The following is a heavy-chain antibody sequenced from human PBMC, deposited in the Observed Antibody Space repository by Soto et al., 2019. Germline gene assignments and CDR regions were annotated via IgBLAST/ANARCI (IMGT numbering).Heavy chain of an antibody. CDR1: GFTFSSYG. CDR3: AKDLYSGSSHPDY. D-gene: IGHD1-26*01. V-gene: IGHV3-30*18. J-gene: IGHJ4*02. CDR2: ISYDGSNK. Sequence: GGSLRLSCADSGFTFSSYGMHWVRQAPGKGLEWVAVISYDGSNKYYADSVKGRFTISRDNSKNTLYLQVNSLRAEDTAVYYCAKDLYSGSSHPDYWGQGTLVTVSS.